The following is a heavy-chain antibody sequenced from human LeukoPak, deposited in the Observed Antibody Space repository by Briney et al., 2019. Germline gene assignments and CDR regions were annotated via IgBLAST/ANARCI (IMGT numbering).Heavy chain of an antibody. Sequence: GGSLRLSCAASGFTFRSYIMSSVRQTPGEGLEWVSSISISSRYIYYADSVKGRFTISRDNAKNSLYLQMNSLRAANTAVYYCARVTELELLTFDALDIWGQRTMLTVSS. CDR2: ISISSRYI. CDR1: GFTFRSYI. J-gene: IGHJ3*02. CDR3: ARVTELELLTFDALDI. V-gene: IGHV3-21*01. D-gene: IGHD1-26*01.